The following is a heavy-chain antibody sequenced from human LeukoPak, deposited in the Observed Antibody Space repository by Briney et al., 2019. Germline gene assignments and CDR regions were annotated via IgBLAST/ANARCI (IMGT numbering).Heavy chain of an antibody. CDR3: ARDEMVVVITFSAFDI. CDR1: GFTFSSYS. D-gene: IGHD3-22*01. CDR2: ISDDSKYI. J-gene: IGHJ3*02. Sequence: GGSLRLSCAASGFTFSSYSMNWVRQAPGKGLEWVSSISDDSKYIYYADSVKGRFSISRDNSKNTLYLQMNSLRAEDTAVYYCARDEMVVVITFSAFDIWGQGTMVTVSS. V-gene: IGHV3-21*01.